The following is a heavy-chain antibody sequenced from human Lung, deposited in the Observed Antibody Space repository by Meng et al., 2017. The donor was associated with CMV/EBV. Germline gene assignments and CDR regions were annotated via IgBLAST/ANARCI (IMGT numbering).Heavy chain of an antibody. V-gene: IGHV4-59*01. CDR2: VYSSGST. J-gene: IGHJ4*02. Sequence: SETLSLTXTVSGVSISNFYWGWIRQPPGGGLEWLGNVYSSGSTNYNPSLKSRVTMSVDTSRSQFSLNLTSVTAADTATYFCARGRGDDLWSGFYYYFDNWGQGALVTFSS. CDR3: ARGRGDDLWSGFYYYFDN. CDR1: GVSISNFY. D-gene: IGHD3-3*01.